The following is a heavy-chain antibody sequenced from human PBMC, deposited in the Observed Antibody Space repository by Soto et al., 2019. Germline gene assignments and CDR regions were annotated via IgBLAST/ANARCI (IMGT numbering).Heavy chain of an antibody. V-gene: IGHV3-21*01. CDR3: TRDASRDSSARGWFDP. D-gene: IGHD6-13*01. CDR2: ISSNSAYI. J-gene: IGHJ5*02. CDR1: GFTFRSFT. Sequence: PGGSLRLCCAASGFTFRSFTMNWVRQAPGKGREWVSTISSNSAYIYYTDALRGRFTISRDNAKNSLHLQMNSLRAEDTAVYYCTRDASRDSSARGWFDPWGQGTLVTVSS.